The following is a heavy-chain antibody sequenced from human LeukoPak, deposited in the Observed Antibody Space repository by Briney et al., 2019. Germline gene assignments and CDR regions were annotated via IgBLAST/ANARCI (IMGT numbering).Heavy chain of an antibody. CDR2: IYSGGST. D-gene: IGHD5-12*01. J-gene: IGHJ5*02. CDR1: GFTVSSNY. V-gene: IGHV3-66*01. CDR3: AREAFSGYDSLYNWFDP. Sequence: GGSLRLSCAASGFTVSSNYMSWVRQAPGKGLEWVSVIYSGGSTYYADSVKGRFTIPRDNSKNTLYLQMNSLRAEETAVYYCAREAFSGYDSLYNWFDPWGQGTLVTVSS.